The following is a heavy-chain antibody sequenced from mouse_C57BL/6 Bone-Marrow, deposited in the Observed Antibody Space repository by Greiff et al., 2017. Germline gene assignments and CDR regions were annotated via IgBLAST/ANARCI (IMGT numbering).Heavy chain of an antibody. D-gene: IGHD2-1*01. CDR1: GYTFTSYW. Sequence: QVQLQQPGAELVMPGASVKLSCKASGYTFTSYWMHWVKQRPGQGLEWIGEIDPSDSYTNYNQKFKGKSTLTVDKSSSTAYMQLSSLTSEDSAVYYWAITPTTMWYFDVWGTGTTVTVSS. CDR3: AITPTTMWYFDV. J-gene: IGHJ1*03. CDR2: IDPSDSYT. V-gene: IGHV1-69*01.